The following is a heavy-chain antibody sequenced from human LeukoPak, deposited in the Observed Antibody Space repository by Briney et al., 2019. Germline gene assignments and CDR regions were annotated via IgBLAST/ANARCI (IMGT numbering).Heavy chain of an antibody. Sequence: PGGSLRLSCAASGFTFSSYGMHWVRRAPGKGLEWVSVIRYDGSNKYYADSVKGRFTISRDNSKNTLYLQMNSLRAEDTAVYYCVRDQTYYDYVWGSSQLDCYYGMDVWGQGTTVTVSS. V-gene: IGHV3-33*08. D-gene: IGHD3-16*01. CDR3: VRDQTYYDYVWGSSQLDCYYGMDV. CDR1: GFTFSSYG. J-gene: IGHJ6*02. CDR2: IRYDGSNK.